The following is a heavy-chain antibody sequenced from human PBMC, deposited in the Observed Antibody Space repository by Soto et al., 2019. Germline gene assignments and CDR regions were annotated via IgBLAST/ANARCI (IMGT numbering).Heavy chain of an antibody. J-gene: IGHJ3*02. Sequence: SETLSLTCTVSGGSISSSSYYWGWIRQPPGKGLEWIGSIYYSGSTYYNPSLKSRVTISVDTSKNQFSLKLSSVTAADTAVYYCARVRVATRRLEAFDIWGQGTMVTVSS. CDR3: ARVRVATRRLEAFDI. CDR1: GGSISSSSYY. V-gene: IGHV4-39*01. D-gene: IGHD5-12*01. CDR2: IYYSGST.